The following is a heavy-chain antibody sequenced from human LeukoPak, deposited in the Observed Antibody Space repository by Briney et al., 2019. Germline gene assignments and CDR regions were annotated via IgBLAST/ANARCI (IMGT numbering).Heavy chain of an antibody. V-gene: IGHV3-53*01. D-gene: IGHD3-22*01. CDR2: IYSGDNT. Sequence: PGGSLRLSCAASGFTVSSNYMSWVRQAPGRGLEWGSVIYSGDNTYYADSVKGRFTISRDNSKNTLYLQMNSLRAEDTAVYYCARGYSNLHDDSSGYYIDYWGQGTLVTVSS. J-gene: IGHJ4*02. CDR3: ARGYSNLHDDSSGYYIDY. CDR1: GFTVSSNY.